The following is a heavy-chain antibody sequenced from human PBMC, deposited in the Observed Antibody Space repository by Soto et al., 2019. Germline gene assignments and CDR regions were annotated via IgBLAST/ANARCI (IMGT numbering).Heavy chain of an antibody. V-gene: IGHV5-51*01. Sequence: GESLKISFKGSGYSFTSYWIGWVRQMPGKGLEWMGIIYPSDSDTRYSPSSQGQVTISADQSINTAYLQWDSLKASDTAIYYCARPANTVADHFDLWGQGTPVTVSS. J-gene: IGHJ4*02. CDR3: ARPANTVADHFDL. CDR2: IYPSDSDT. CDR1: GYSFTSYW. D-gene: IGHD4-17*01.